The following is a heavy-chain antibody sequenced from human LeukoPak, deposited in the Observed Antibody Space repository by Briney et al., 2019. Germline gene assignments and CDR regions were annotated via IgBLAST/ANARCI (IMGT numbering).Heavy chain of an antibody. J-gene: IGHJ4*02. CDR2: IHYSGST. V-gene: IGHV4-59*01. CDR1: GGSIGSFF. Sequence: SETLSLTCTVSGGSIGSFFWSWIRQPPGKALEWIGYIHYSGSTKYNPSLKSRVTISVDTPENQFSLTLNSVTAADTAVYYCAKDAASMIVVVSFDYWGQGTLVTVSS. CDR3: AKDAASMIVVVSFDY. D-gene: IGHD3-22*01.